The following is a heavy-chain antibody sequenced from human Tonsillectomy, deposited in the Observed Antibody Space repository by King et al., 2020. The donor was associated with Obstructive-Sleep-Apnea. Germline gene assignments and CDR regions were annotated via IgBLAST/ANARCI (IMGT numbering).Heavy chain of an antibody. D-gene: IGHD6-25*01. CDR1: GFTFDDYA. Sequence: VQLVESGGVVVQPGGSLRLSCSASGFTFDDYAMHWVRQAPGKGLEWVSLISWDGGSTFYPDSVKGRLPISRDNSKKSLYVQMNSLRAEDTALYYCAKDSPPYSSVRIDYWGQGTLVTVSS. V-gene: IGHV3-43D*03. J-gene: IGHJ4*02. CDR3: AKDSPPYSSVRIDY. CDR2: ISWDGGST.